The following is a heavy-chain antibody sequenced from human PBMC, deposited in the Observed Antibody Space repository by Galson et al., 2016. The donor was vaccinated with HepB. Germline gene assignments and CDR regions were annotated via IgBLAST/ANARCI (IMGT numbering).Heavy chain of an antibody. CDR3: ARDEYGTTSGMDV. CDR1: GYTFISYY. D-gene: IGHD4-17*01. V-gene: IGHV1-2*04. J-gene: IGHJ6*02. Sequence: SVKVSCKASGYTFISYYIHWVRQVPGLGLEWMGWINPNSGGTTYSQKFQGWVTMTRDTSISTAYMELSRLRSDDTAVYYCARDEYGTTSGMDVWGQGTTVTVSS. CDR2: INPNSGGT.